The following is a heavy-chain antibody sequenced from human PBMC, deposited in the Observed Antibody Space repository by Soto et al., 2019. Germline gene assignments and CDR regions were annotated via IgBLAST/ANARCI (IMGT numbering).Heavy chain of an antibody. J-gene: IGHJ4*02. D-gene: IGHD5-18*01. Sequence: QVQLVQSGAEVKKPGASVKVSCKASGYTFTSYYMYWVRQAPGQGLEWMGIINPSGGGTSYAQKFQGRVTMTRDTSTSTVYMELSSLRSEDTAVYYCAREVERGYSYGYLEYWGQGTLVTVSS. CDR1: GYTFTSYY. CDR3: AREVERGYSYGYLEY. CDR2: INPSGGGT. V-gene: IGHV1-46*01.